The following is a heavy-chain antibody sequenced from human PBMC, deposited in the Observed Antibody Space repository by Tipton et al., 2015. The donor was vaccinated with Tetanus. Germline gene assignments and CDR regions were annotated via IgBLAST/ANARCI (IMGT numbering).Heavy chain of an antibody. Sequence: TLSLTCAVYGGSFSGYYWSWIRQTPGKGLEWIGEINHSGGTNYNPSLKSRVSISVDTTKKQLYLNLTSVTAADTAVYYCAFKPDYFGTGSPPFDYRGQGPLVTVSS. V-gene: IGHV4-34*01. CDR1: GGSFSGYY. CDR3: AFKPDYFGTGSPPFDY. J-gene: IGHJ4*02. CDR2: INHSGGT. D-gene: IGHD3-10*01.